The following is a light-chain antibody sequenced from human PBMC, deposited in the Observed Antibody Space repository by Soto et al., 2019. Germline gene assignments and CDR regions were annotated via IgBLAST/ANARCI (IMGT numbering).Light chain of an antibody. J-gene: IGLJ2*01. Sequence: QSVLTQPPSASGTPGQRVTGSGSGSSSNIGSNTVNWYQPLPGTAPKLLVYSNNQRPSGVPDRISGSKSGTSASLAISGLQSEDEADYYCAAWDYSLKAMAFGGGTKLTVL. V-gene: IGLV1-44*01. CDR3: AAWDYSLKAMA. CDR1: SSNIGSNT. CDR2: SNN.